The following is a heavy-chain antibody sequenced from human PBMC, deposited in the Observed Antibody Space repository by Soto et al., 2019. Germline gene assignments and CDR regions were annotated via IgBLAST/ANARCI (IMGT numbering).Heavy chain of an antibody. Sequence: SLRLSCAASGFTFDDYAMHWVRQAPGKGLEWVSGISWNSGSIGYADSVKGRFTISRDNAKNSLYLQMNSLRAEDTAVYYCAREGYYDSSGYYLYYYYGMDVWGQGTTVTVSS. CDR2: ISWNSGSI. CDR3: AREGYYDSSGYYLYYYYGMDV. V-gene: IGHV3-9*01. D-gene: IGHD3-22*01. CDR1: GFTFDDYA. J-gene: IGHJ6*02.